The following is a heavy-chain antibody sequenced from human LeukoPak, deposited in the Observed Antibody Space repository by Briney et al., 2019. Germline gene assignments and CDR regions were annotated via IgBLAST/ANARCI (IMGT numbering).Heavy chain of an antibody. Sequence: GGSLRLSCAASGFTFSSYSMNWVRQAPGKGLEWVSSISSSSSYIYYADSVKGRFTISRDNAKNSLYLQMNSLRAEDTAVYYCARHMKGSRQRWFDPWGQGTLVTVSS. J-gene: IGHJ5*02. CDR3: ARHMKGSRQRWFDP. V-gene: IGHV3-21*01. CDR1: GFTFSSYS. CDR2: ISSSSSYI. D-gene: IGHD2-21*01.